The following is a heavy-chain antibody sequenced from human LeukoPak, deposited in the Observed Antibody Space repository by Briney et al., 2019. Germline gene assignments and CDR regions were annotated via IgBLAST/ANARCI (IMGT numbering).Heavy chain of an antibody. V-gene: IGHV4-34*01. CDR2: INHSGST. CDR1: GFTFSSYG. Sequence: GSPRLSCAASGFTFSSYGMSWVRQAPGKGLEWIGEINHSGSTNYNPSLKSRVTISVDTSKNQFSLKLSSVTAADTAVYYCARGDTAMVDDFDYWGQGTLVTVSS. CDR3: ARGDTAMVDDFDY. J-gene: IGHJ4*02. D-gene: IGHD5-18*01.